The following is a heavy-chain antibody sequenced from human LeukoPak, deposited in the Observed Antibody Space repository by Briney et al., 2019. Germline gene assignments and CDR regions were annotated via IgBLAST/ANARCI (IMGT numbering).Heavy chain of an antibody. CDR2: ISGSGGST. CDR1: GFAFSSYA. CDR3: AKDRDGVRVY. J-gene: IGHJ4*02. V-gene: IGHV3-23*01. D-gene: IGHD3-10*01. Sequence: GGSLRLSCAASGFAFSSYAMSWVRQAPGKGLEWVSAISGSGGSTYYADSVKGRFTISRDNSKDTLYLQMNSLRAEDTAVYYCAKDRDGVRVYWGQGTLVTVSS.